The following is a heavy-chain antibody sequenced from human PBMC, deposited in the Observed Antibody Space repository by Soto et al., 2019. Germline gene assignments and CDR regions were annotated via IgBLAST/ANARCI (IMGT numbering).Heavy chain of an antibody. CDR1: GFTFSGYT. Sequence: EVHLVESGGGLVKPGGSLRLSCAASGFTFSGYTMNWVRQAPGKGLEWISSISSGSSYIYYAGSVKGRFTISTDNARNSLFLEMKTLRADDTAVYYCARDILSGGAYPDSWGQGTKVTVSS. J-gene: IGHJ5*01. D-gene: IGHD3-10*01. CDR3: ARDILSGGAYPDS. V-gene: IGHV3-21*01. CDR2: ISSGSSYI.